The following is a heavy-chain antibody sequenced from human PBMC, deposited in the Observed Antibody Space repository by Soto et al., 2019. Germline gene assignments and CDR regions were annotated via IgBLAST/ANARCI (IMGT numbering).Heavy chain of an antibody. CDR2: INPNSGGT. CDR3: ARDLGYDYVLGWFDP. CDR1: GYTFTGYY. V-gene: IGHV1-2*04. D-gene: IGHD3-16*01. Sequence: QVQLVQSGAEVKKPGASVKVSCKASGYTFTGYYMHWVRQAPGQGLEWMGWINPNSGGTNYAQKCQGWVTMTRDTSISTAYMGLSRLRSDDTAVYYCARDLGYDYVLGWFDPWGQGTLVTVSS. J-gene: IGHJ5*02.